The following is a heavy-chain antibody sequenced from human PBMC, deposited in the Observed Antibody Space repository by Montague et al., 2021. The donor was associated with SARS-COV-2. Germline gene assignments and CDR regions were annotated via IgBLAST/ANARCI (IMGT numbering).Heavy chain of an antibody. CDR3: AKETAAIGNPLFDS. Sequence: SLRLSCAASGFTFSSYAMSWVRQAPGKGLEWVSGIVNNGRKSFYADSVKGRCVISRDNSDKMVYLQLNSLRAEDTAIYYCAKETAAIGNPLFDSWGQGTLITVSS. V-gene: IGHV3-23*01. D-gene: IGHD4-23*01. J-gene: IGHJ4*02. CDR2: IVNNGRKS. CDR1: GFTFSSYA.